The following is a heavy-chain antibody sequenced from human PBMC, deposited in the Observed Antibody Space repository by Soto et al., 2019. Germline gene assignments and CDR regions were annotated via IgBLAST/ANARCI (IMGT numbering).Heavy chain of an antibody. Sequence: QVQLVESGGGVVQPGRSLRLSCAASGFTFSRFAMQWVRQAPVKGLEWVAVIWYDGSNKFYADSVRGRFTVSRDNSKNTLYLQMDSLSAEDTAVYYCARDISTTLHTGGYFDNGGQGTLVTVSA. CDR3: ARDISTTLHTGGYFDN. J-gene: IGHJ4*02. V-gene: IGHV3-33*01. CDR2: IWYDGSNK. CDR1: GFTFSRFA. D-gene: IGHD1-26*01.